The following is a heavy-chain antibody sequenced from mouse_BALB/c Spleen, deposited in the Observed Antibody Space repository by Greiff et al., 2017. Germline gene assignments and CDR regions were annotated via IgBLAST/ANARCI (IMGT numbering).Heavy chain of an antibody. Sequence: EVQLKESGGGLVQPKGSLKLSCAASGFTFNTYAMNWVRQAPGKGLEWVARIRSKSNNYATYYADSVKDRFTISRDDSQSMLYLQMNNLKTEDTAMYYCVRHYGNYVGYAMDYWGQGTSVTVSS. CDR3: VRHYGNYVGYAMDY. D-gene: IGHD2-1*01. CDR1: GFTFNTYA. CDR2: IRSKSNNYAT. J-gene: IGHJ4*01. V-gene: IGHV10-1*02.